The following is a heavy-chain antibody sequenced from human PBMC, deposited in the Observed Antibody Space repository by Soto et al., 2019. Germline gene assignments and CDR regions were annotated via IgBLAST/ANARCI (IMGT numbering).Heavy chain of an antibody. J-gene: IGHJ4*02. CDR3: ARLELELDFDY. D-gene: IGHD1-7*01. CDR1: GGSFSGYY. V-gene: IGHV4-34*01. CDR2: INHSGST. Sequence: SETLSLTCAVYGGSFSGYYWSWIRQPPGKGLEWIGEINHSGSTNYNPSLKSRVTISVDTSKNQFSLKLSSVTAADTAVYYCARLELELDFDYWGQGTLVTVSS.